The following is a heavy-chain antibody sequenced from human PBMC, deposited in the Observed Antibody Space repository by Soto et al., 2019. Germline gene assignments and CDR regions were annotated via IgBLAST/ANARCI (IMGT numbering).Heavy chain of an antibody. CDR2: TYYRSKWYN. D-gene: IGHD3-3*01. Sequence: SQTLSLTCAISGDSVSSNSAACNWIRQSPSRGLEWLGRTYYRSKWYNDYAVSVKSRITINPDTSKNQFSLQLNSVTPEDTAVYYCARDPYYDFWSGYRPYYYYYGMDVWGQGTTVAVSS. J-gene: IGHJ6*02. CDR1: GDSVSSNSAA. CDR3: ARDPYYDFWSGYRPYYYYYGMDV. V-gene: IGHV6-1*01.